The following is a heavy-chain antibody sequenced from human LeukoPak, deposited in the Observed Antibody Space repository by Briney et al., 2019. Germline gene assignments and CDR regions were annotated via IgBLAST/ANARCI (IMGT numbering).Heavy chain of an antibody. CDR1: GYTFTGYY. CDR2: INPNSGGT. D-gene: IGHD3-22*01. Sequence: ASVKVSCKASGYTFTGYYMHWVRQAPGQGLEWMGWINPNSGGTNYAQKFQGRVTMTRDTSISTAYMELSRLRSDDTAVYYCAGSSGYYGQGAFDIWGQGTMVTVSS. CDR3: AGSSGYYGQGAFDI. V-gene: IGHV1-2*02. J-gene: IGHJ3*02.